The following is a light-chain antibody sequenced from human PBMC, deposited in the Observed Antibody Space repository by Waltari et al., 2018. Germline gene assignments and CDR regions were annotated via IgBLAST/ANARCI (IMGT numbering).Light chain of an antibody. V-gene: IGLV2-14*03. J-gene: IGLJ2*01. CDR1: STDIGGYFF. Sequence: QSALTQPASVSGSPGQSLTISCTGSSTDIGGYFFVSWYQQQSGKAPKLIIYAVSNRPSGVSDRFSGSKSDNTASLTISGLQTQDEADYYCSSYSSTTTRVLFGGGTRLTVL. CDR2: AVS. CDR3: SSYSSTTTRVL.